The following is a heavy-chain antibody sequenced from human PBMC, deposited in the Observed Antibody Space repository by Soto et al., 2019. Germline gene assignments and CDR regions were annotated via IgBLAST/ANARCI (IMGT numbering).Heavy chain of an antibody. CDR3: ARGQRFSDWFDP. Sequence: PSETLSLTCTVSGGSMSSYYWTWIRQPAGKGLEWIGRVYSSGGTHYNPSLKSRVTISLDTSKNQFSLRLLSVIDADTAVYYCARGQRFSDWFDPWGQGTLVTVSS. CDR2: VYSSGGT. J-gene: IGHJ5*02. CDR1: GGSMSSYY. V-gene: IGHV4-4*07. D-gene: IGHD3-3*01.